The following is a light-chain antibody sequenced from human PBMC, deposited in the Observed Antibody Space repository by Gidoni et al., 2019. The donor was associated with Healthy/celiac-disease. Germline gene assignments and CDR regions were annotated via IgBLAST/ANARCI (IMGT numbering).Light chain of an antibody. CDR1: SSNIGSNT. Sequence: QSVLTQPPSASGTPGQRVTISCSGSSSNIGSNTVNWYQQRPGTAPKLLIYTNNQQPSGVPDRFSGSKSGTSASLAISGLQSEDEADYYCAAWDDSLNGPVFGGGTKLTVL. V-gene: IGLV1-44*01. J-gene: IGLJ3*02. CDR2: TNN. CDR3: AAWDDSLNGPV.